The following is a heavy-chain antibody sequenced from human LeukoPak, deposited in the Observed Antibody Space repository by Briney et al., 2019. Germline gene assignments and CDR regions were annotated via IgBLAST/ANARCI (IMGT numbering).Heavy chain of an antibody. V-gene: IGHV4-34*01. D-gene: IGHD3-3*01. CDR1: GGSFSGYY. J-gene: IGHJ5*02. Sequence: SETLSVTCAVYGGSFSGYYWSWIRQPPGKGLEWIGEINHSGSTNYNPSLKSRVTISVDTSKNQFSLKLSSVTAADTAVYYCASGRAYYDFWSGYRNWFDPWGQGTLVTVSS. CDR2: INHSGST. CDR3: ASGRAYYDFWSGYRNWFDP.